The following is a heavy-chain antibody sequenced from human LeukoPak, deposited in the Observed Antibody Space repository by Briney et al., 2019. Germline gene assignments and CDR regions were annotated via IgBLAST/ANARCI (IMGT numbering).Heavy chain of an antibody. CDR3: ARGTYIVGLPDAFDI. J-gene: IGHJ3*02. CDR1: GFTFSSYA. D-gene: IGHD1-26*01. V-gene: IGHV3-30*04. CDR2: ISYDGSNK. Sequence: QPGRSLRLSCAASGFTFSSYAMHWVRQAPGKGLEWVAVISYDGSNKYYADSVKGRFTISRDNAKNSLYLQMNSLKAEDTAVYYCARGTYIVGLPDAFDIWGQGTMVTVSS.